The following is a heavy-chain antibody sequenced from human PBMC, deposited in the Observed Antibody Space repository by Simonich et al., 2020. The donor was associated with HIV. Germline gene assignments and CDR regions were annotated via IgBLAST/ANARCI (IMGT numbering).Heavy chain of an antibody. CDR3: ARDGRKGSSTSCSDY. CDR2: ISSSSSYI. Sequence: EVQLVESGGGLVKPGGSLRLSCAASGFTFSSYSMNWVRQAPGKGLEWVSSISSSSSYIYYADSVTGRFTISRDNAKNSLYRQMNSLRAEDTAVYYCARDGRKGSSTSCSDYWGQGTLVTVSS. V-gene: IGHV3-21*01. CDR1: GFTFSSYS. J-gene: IGHJ4*02. D-gene: IGHD2-2*01.